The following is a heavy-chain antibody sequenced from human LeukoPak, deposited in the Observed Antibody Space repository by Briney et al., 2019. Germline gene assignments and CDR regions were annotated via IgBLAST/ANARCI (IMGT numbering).Heavy chain of an antibody. J-gene: IGHJ4*02. V-gene: IGHV3-53*01. CDR2: IYSGGST. CDR1: GFTFSSYS. CDR3: ARAESSGYRRQFDY. Sequence: GGSLRLSCAASGFTFSSYSMNWVRQAPGKGLEWVSIIYSGGSTYYADSVKGRFTISRDNSKNTVHLQMNSLRDEDTAVYYCARAESSGYRRQFDYWGQGTLVTVSS. D-gene: IGHD3-22*01.